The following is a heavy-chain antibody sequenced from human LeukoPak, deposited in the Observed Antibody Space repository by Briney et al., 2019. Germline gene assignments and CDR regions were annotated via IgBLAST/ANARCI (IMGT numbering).Heavy chain of an antibody. CDR3: TTDSHRYYYDSSGYYYVPDYYYGMDV. CDR2: IKSKTDGGTT. CDR1: GFTFSNAW. D-gene: IGHD3-22*01. J-gene: IGHJ6*02. Sequence: GGSLRLSCAASGFTFSNAWMNWVRQAPGKGLEWVGRIKSKTDGGTTDYAAPVKGRFTISRDDSTNTLYLQMNSLKTEDTAVYYCTTDSHRYYYDSSGYYYVPDYYYGMDVWGQGTTVTVSS. V-gene: IGHV3-15*07.